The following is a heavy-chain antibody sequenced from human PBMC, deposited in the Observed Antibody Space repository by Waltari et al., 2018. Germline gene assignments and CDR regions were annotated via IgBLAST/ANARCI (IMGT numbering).Heavy chain of an antibody. CDR3: AKSRWGGGINPDADY. J-gene: IGHJ4*02. D-gene: IGHD3-10*01. CDR2: SSGSGGST. Sequence: EVQLLESGGGLVQPGGSLRLSCAASGFTFSSNAMSWVRQAPGKGLEWVSASSGSGGSTYYADSVKGRFTISRDNSKNTLYLQMNSLRAEDTAVYYCAKSRWGGGINPDADYWGQGTLVTVSS. CDR1: GFTFSSNA. V-gene: IGHV3-23*01.